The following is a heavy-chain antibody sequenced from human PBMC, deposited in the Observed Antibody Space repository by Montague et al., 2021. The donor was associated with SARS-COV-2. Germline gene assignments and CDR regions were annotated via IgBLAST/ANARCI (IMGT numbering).Heavy chain of an antibody. Sequence: SETLSLTCTLSGYSISSGYYWGWIRQPPGKGLEWIGSIYHSGSTYYNPSLESRVTISVDTSKNQFSLKLSSVTAADTAVYYCARSQDCSTTSCHFDYWGQGTLVTVSS. J-gene: IGHJ4*02. D-gene: IGHD2-2*01. V-gene: IGHV4-38-2*02. CDR2: IYHSGST. CDR1: GYSISSGYY. CDR3: ARSQDCSTTSCHFDY.